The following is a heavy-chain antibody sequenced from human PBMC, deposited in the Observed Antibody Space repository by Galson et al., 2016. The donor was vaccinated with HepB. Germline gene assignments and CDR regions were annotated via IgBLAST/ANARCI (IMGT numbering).Heavy chain of an antibody. J-gene: IGHJ4*02. V-gene: IGHV3-30*18. CDR1: GSTFSSYG. CDR2: ISYDGSYK. Sequence: SLRLSCAASGSTFSSYGMHWVRQAPGKGLEWVAVISYDGSYKYYADSVKGRFTISRDNSKNTLYLQMNSLRAEDTAVYYCAKDLADYYDSTGYYTGLDYWGQGTLVTVSS. CDR3: AKDLADYYDSTGYYTGLDY. D-gene: IGHD3-22*01.